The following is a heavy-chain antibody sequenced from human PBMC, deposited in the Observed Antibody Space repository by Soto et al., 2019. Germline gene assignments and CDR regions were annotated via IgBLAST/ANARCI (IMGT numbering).Heavy chain of an antibody. D-gene: IGHD2-2*01. CDR2: ISSSSSYI. CDR1: GFSFSNYG. CDR3: ARSDCTSTSCYVVWFDP. J-gene: IGHJ5*02. V-gene: IGHV3-21*01. Sequence: EVQLVESGGGLVKPGGSLRLSCAVSGFSFSNYGMNWVRQAPGKGLEWVSSISSSSSYISYADSVKGRFTISRDNAKNSVYLQMTSLRAEDTAVYYCARSDCTSTSCYVVWFDPWGQGTLVTVSS.